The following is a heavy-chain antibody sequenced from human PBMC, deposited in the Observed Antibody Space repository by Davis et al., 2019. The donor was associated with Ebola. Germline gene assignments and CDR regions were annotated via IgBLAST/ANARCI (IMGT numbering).Heavy chain of an antibody. V-gene: IGHV1-8*01. D-gene: IGHD4-17*01. CDR3: ARTPAVYGDYGCDY. CDR2: MNPNSGNT. J-gene: IGHJ4*02. Sequence: ASVKVSCKASGYTFTSYDINWVRQATGQGLEWMGWMNPNSGNTGYAQKFQGRVTMTRNTSISTAYMELSSLRSEDTAVYYCARTPAVYGDYGCDYWGQGTLVTVSS. CDR1: GYTFTSYD.